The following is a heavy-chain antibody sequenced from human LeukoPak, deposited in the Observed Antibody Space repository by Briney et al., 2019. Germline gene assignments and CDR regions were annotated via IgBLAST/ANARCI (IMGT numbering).Heavy chain of an antibody. CDR2: IYSGGNT. Sequence: GGSLRLSCAASGFTIRSNYMSWVRQAPGKGLEWVSVIYSGGNTYYADSVKGRFTFSKDNSKNTLYLQMTNLRVEDTAVYYCARGVGQDAFDIWGQGTMVTVSS. CDR3: ARGVGQDAFDI. J-gene: IGHJ3*02. V-gene: IGHV3-53*01. CDR1: GFTIRSNY. D-gene: IGHD1-26*01.